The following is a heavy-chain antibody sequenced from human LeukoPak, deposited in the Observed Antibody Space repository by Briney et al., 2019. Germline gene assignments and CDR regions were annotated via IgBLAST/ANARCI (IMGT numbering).Heavy chain of an antibody. J-gene: IGHJ4*02. CDR1: GGSISSSSYY. D-gene: IGHD3-22*01. CDR2: IYYSGST. Sequence: SETLSLTCTVSGGSISSSSYYWGWIRQPPGKGLEWIGSIYYSGSTYYNPSHKSRVTISVDTSKNQFSLKLSSVTAADTAVYYCASSIRDSSGYRYPDYWGQGTLVTVSS. CDR3: ASSIRDSSGYRYPDY. V-gene: IGHV4-39*01.